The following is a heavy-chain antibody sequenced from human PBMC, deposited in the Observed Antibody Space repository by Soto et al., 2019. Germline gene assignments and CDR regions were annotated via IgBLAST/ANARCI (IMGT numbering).Heavy chain of an antibody. J-gene: IGHJ5*02. CDR2: IYWDDHK. V-gene: IGHV2-5*02. CDR3: AHSPAYGTWGVGWCVP. D-gene: IGHD6-13*01. Sequence: QITLKESGPTLVKPTQTLTLTCTFSGLSLSTSGVGVGWIRQPPGKALEGLALIYWDDHKRYSPSLRSRLTSTQDTTKNKVALTMTTMYPVVRATYYCAHSPAYGTWGVGWCVPWGQGTLVTVSS. CDR1: GLSLSTSGVG.